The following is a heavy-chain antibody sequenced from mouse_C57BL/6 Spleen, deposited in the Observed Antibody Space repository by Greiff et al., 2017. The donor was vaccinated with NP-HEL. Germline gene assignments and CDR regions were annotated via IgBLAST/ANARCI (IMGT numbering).Heavy chain of an antibody. D-gene: IGHD1-1*02. J-gene: IGHJ4*01. V-gene: IGHV2-5*01. CDR3: AKNGIWDGGFYAMDY. CDR1: GFSLTSYG. CDR2: IWRGGST. Sequence: QVQLQQSGPGLVQPSQSLSITCTVSGFSLTSYGVHWVRQSPGKGLEWLGVIWRGGSTDYNAAFMSRLSITKDNSKSQVFFKMNSLQADDTAIYYCAKNGIWDGGFYAMDYWGQGTSVTVSS.